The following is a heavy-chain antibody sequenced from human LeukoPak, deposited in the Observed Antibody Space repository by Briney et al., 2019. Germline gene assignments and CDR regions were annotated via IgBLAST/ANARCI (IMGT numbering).Heavy chain of an antibody. CDR3: ARKYYDFWSGYYKYCYYYMDV. D-gene: IGHD3-3*01. Sequence: ESGPGLVKPSETLSLTCAVSGYSISSGYYWGWIRQSPGKGLEWIGSIYHSGSTYYNPSLKSRVTISVDTSKNQFSLKLSSVTAADTAVYYCARKYYDFWSGYYKYCYYYMDVWGKGTTVTVSS. CDR2: IYHSGST. J-gene: IGHJ6*03. V-gene: IGHV4-38-2*01. CDR1: GYSISSGYY.